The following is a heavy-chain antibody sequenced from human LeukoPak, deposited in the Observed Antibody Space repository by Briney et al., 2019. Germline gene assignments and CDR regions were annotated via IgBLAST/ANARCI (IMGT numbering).Heavy chain of an antibody. D-gene: IGHD1-14*01. J-gene: IGHJ4*02. CDR2: IDPSDSYT. CDR3: ARPNRGALFDC. Sequence: GESLQISCKGSGYGFTSYWISWVRQMPGKGLEWMGRIDPSDSYTNYSPSFQGHVTISADKSISTAYLQWSSLKASDTAIYYCARPNRGALFDCWGQGTLVTVSS. CDR1: GYGFTSYW. V-gene: IGHV5-10-1*01.